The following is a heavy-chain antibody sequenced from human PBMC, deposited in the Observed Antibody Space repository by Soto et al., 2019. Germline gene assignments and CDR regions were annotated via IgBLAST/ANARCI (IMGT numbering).Heavy chain of an antibody. CDR1: GFTFSSYS. CDR3: ARERGWQLYFDY. Sequence: WGSLRLSCSASGFTFSSYSMNWCRQAPGKGLEWVSLVSFDSNYIYYADSVKGRFTISRDNAKNSVYLQMNSLRAEDTAVYYCARERGWQLYFDYWGQGAQVTVSS. J-gene: IGHJ4*02. D-gene: IGHD6-13*01. V-gene: IGHV3-21*01. CDR2: VSFDSNYI.